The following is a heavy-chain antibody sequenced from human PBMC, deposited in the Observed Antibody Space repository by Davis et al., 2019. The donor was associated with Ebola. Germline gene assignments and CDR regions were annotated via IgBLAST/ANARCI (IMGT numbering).Heavy chain of an antibody. CDR1: GYTFTRYP. D-gene: IGHD6-19*01. Sequence: AASVKVSCKASGYTFTRYPLHWVRQAPGQRLEWMGWINTGKGNTKYSQKLQGRVTMTTDTSTSTAYMELRRLRSDDTVVYYCARAGQWLVTSYFDYWGQGTLVTVSS. CDR3: ARAGQWLVTSYFDY. CDR2: INTGKGNT. J-gene: IGHJ4*02. V-gene: IGHV1-3*04.